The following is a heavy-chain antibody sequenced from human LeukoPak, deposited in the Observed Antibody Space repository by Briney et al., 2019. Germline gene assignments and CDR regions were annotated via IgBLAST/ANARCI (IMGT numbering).Heavy chain of an antibody. D-gene: IGHD3-16*01. CDR2: ISSRGGTI. V-gene: IGHV3-48*03. CDR1: GFTFSSYE. Sequence: GGSLRLSCAASGFTFSSYEMNWVRQAPGKGLEWLSYISSRGGTIYYADSVKGRFTISRDNAKNSLYLQMNSLRAEDTAVYYCARDALAGGDWSNMGDYWGQGTLVTASS. CDR3: ARDALAGGDWSNMGDY. J-gene: IGHJ4*02.